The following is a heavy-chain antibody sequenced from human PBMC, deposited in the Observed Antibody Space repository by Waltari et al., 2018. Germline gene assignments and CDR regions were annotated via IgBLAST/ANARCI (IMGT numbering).Heavy chain of an antibody. CDR3: ARVEEDVGYYFDY. CDR1: GYTLTSYY. D-gene: IGHD1-1*01. V-gene: IGHV1-46*01. CDR2: INPSGSST. Sequence: QVQLVQSGAEVKKPGASVKVSCKASGYTLTSYYMPWVRQAPGQGLEWMGIINPSGSSTSYAQKFQGRVTMTRDTSTSTVYMELSSLRSEDTAVYYCARVEEDVGYYFDYWGQGTLVTVSS. J-gene: IGHJ4*02.